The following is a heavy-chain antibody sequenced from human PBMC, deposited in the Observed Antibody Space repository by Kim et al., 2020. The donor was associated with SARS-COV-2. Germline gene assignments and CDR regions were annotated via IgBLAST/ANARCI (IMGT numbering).Heavy chain of an antibody. Sequence: GGSLRLSCATSGFTFSAYDMNWVRQAPGKGLEWLSFITKSSTNIYYADSVEGRFTISRDNAKNSLFLQMNSLRDEDTALYYCVRDRMGGAFDMWGQGTMVTVSS. D-gene: IGHD3-16*01. CDR2: ITKSSTNI. V-gene: IGHV3-48*02. J-gene: IGHJ3*02. CDR3: VRDRMGGAFDM. CDR1: GFTFSAYD.